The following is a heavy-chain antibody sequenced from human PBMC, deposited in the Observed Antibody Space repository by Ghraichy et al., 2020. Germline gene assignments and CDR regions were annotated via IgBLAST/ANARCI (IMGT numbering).Heavy chain of an antibody. V-gene: IGHV4-31*03. Sequence: SETLSLTCTVSGASINTAAYYWTWIRQVPGKGLQWIGYIYKSGTTYYNPSLESRLSMLFDLSKNEFSLRLGSVTAADTAIYYCARETDRCGHYFFDPWGPGALITVSS. CDR1: GASINTAAYY. D-gene: IGHD3-10*01. CDR3: ARETDRCGHYFFDP. CDR2: IYKSGTT. J-gene: IGHJ5*02.